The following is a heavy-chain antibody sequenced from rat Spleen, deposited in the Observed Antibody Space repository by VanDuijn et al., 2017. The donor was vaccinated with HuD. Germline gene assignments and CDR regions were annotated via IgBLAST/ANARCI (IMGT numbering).Heavy chain of an antibody. CDR3: TREGTIAALAY. CDR1: GFTFSNYY. J-gene: IGHJ2*01. V-gene: IGHV5-27*01. Sequence: EVLLVESDGGLVQPGRSLKLSCVASGFTFSNYYMAWVRQAPKKGLEWVATISSSGSRTYYPDSVKGRFTVSRDNAKSTLYLQMNSLRSEDTATYYCTREGTIAALAYWGQGVMVTVSS. D-gene: IGHD1-2*01. CDR2: ISSSGSRT.